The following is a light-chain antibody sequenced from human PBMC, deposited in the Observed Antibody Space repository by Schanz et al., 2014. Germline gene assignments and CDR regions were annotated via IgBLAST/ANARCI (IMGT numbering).Light chain of an antibody. CDR1: QDIGND. J-gene: IGKJ4*01. CDR3: QQLNSYPLT. CDR2: AAS. V-gene: IGKV1-17*01. Sequence: DIQMTQSPSSLSASVGDRLTITCRASQDIGNDLGWYQQKPGKAPKLLISAASTLQSGVPSRFSGSGSGTDFTLTISSLQPEDFATYYCQQLNSYPLTFGGGTKVEIK.